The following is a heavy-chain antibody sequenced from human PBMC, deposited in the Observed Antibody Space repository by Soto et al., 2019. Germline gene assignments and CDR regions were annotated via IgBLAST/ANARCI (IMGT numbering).Heavy chain of an antibody. D-gene: IGHD2-2*01. V-gene: IGHV4-34*01. CDR2: IKRSGST. J-gene: IGHJ6*03. CDR1: GGSFSGYY. CDR3: ARGGDVVVPADMLGNYYYYMDV. Sequence: QVQLQQCGAGLLKPSETLSLTCAVYGGSFSGYYWSLIRQPPGKGRGWSGEIKRSGSTNYNPSLKLRVTISAGTSKNQFSLKLSSVTAAEQAVYYCARGGDVVVPADMLGNYYYYMDVWGKGTTVTVSS.